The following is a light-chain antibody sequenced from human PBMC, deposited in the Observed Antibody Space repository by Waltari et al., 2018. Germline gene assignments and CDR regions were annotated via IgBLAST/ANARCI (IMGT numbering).Light chain of an antibody. CDR2: DAS. CDR3: QQRGRWPIT. Sequence: ELVSTQSPSTLSLSPGDRATLSCRASQSVSSYLAWYQQKPGQAPRLLIYDASNRATGIPARFSGSGSGTDFTLTISRLEPEDFAVYYCQQRGRWPITFGQGTRLEIK. CDR1: QSVSSY. V-gene: IGKV3-11*01. J-gene: IGKJ5*01.